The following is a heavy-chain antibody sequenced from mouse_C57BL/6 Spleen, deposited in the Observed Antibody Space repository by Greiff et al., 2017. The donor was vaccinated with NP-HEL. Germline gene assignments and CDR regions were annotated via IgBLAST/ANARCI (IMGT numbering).Heavy chain of an antibody. CDR3: AREGDDLYYFDY. J-gene: IGHJ2*01. Sequence: EVKLEESGPGLVKPSQSLSLTCSVTGYSVTSGYYWNWIRQFPGNKLEWMGYISYDGSNNYNPSLKNRISITRDTSKNQFFLKLNSVTTEDTATYYCAREGDDLYYFDYWGQGTTLTVSS. D-gene: IGHD2-13*01. V-gene: IGHV3-6*01. CDR1: GYSVTSGYY. CDR2: ISYDGSN.